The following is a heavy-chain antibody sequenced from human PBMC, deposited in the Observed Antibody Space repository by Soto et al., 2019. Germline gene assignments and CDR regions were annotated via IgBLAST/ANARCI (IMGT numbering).Heavy chain of an antibody. Sequence: QVQLVESGGGVVQPGRSLRLSCAASGFTFSSYGMHWVRQAPGKGLEWVAVISYDGSNKYYADSVKGRFTIPRDNSKNTLYLQMNSLRAEDTAVYYCAIIPHSGSSHYYGMDVWGQGTTVTVSS. CDR3: AIIPHSGSSHYYGMDV. J-gene: IGHJ6*02. CDR2: ISYDGSNK. V-gene: IGHV3-30*03. D-gene: IGHD1-26*01. CDR1: GFTFSSYG.